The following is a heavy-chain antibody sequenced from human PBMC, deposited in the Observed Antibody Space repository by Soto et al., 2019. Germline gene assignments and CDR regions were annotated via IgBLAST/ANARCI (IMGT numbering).Heavy chain of an antibody. CDR3: AKDQVEVVTATGLDY. V-gene: IGHV3-23*01. J-gene: IGHJ4*02. Sequence: PGGSLRLSCAGSGFTFSGYAMNWVRQAPGKGLEWVSGISGSGMSTYYADSVKGRFTISRDNSKNTVYLQMNSLRAEDTAIYYCAKDQVEVVTATGLDYWGQGTLVTVSS. D-gene: IGHD2-21*02. CDR2: ISGSGMST. CDR1: GFTFSGYA.